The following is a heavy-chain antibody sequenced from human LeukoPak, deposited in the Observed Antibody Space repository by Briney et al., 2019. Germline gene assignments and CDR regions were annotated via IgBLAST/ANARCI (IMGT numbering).Heavy chain of an antibody. D-gene: IGHD4-17*01. V-gene: IGHV4-59*01. CDR1: GGSISGSY. Sequence: SETLSLTCTVSGGSISGSYWSWIRQPPGKGLEWIAYMYNSGSTNYNPSLKSRVTISIDTSKNQFSLKLSSLSAADTAIYFCARGIESYGDYGYWGQGILVTVSS. CDR2: MYNSGST. CDR3: ARGIESYGDYGY. J-gene: IGHJ4*02.